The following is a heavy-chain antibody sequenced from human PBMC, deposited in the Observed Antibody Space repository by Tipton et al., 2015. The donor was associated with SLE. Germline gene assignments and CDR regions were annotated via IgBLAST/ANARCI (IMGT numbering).Heavy chain of an antibody. D-gene: IGHD1-26*01. J-gene: IGHJ4*02. V-gene: IGHV4-39*02. CDR3: VREKFQEPDF. CDR1: GGSISSSSYY. Sequence: LRLSCTVSGGSISSSSYYWGWIRQPPGKGLEWIGSIYHSGSTYYNPSLKSRATISVDTSKNQFSLKLSSVTAADTAVYYCVREKFQEPDFWGQGTLVTVSS. CDR2: IYHSGST.